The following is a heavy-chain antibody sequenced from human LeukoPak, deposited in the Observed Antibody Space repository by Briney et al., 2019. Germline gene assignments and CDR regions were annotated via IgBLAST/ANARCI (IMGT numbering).Heavy chain of an antibody. CDR3: ARVGNYDILDY. V-gene: IGHV4-59*01. Sequence: SETLSLTCTVSGGSISSYYWSWIRQPPGKGLEWIGHIYYSGSTNYNPSLKSRVTISVDTSKNQFSLKLSSVTAADTAVYYCARVGNYDILDYWGQGTLVTVSS. CDR2: IYYSGST. D-gene: IGHD3-9*01. J-gene: IGHJ4*02. CDR1: GGSISSYY.